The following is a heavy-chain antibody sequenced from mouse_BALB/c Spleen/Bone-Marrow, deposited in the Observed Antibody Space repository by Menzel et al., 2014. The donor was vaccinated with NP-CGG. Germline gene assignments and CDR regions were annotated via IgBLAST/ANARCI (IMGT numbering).Heavy chain of an antibody. Sequence: LQQPGSELVRPGASVKLSCKASGYTFTSYWMHWVKQRPGQGLEWIGNIYPGSGRTNYDEKFKSKATLTVDTSSSTAYMQLSSLTSEDSAVYYRTRYVGYAMDYWGQGTSVTVSS. J-gene: IGHJ4*01. D-gene: IGHD3-3*01. CDR3: TRYVGYAMDY. CDR2: IYPGSGRT. CDR1: GYTFTSYW. V-gene: IGHV1S22*01.